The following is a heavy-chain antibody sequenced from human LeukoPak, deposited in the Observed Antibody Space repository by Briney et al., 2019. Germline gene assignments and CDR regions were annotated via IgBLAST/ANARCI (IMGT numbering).Heavy chain of an antibody. CDR2: IYHDGST. CDR1: GGSVSSAGYY. D-gene: IGHD2-2*01. CDR3: ASTADIVVVPAGARVLGGVLYFQH. J-gene: IGHJ1*01. Sequence: PSETLSLTCTVSGGSVSSAGYYWSWIRQPPGKGLEWIGYIYHDGSTYYNPSLKSRVTMSVDTSKNQFSLKLSSVTAADTAVYYCASTADIVVVPAGARVLGGVLYFQHWGQGTLVTVSS. V-gene: IGHV4-30-2*01.